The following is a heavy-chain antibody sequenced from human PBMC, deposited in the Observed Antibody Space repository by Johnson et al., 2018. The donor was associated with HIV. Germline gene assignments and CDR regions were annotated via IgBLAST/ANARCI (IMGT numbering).Heavy chain of an antibody. CDR3: ATVGLGVGANPL. J-gene: IGHJ3*01. D-gene: IGHD1-26*01. CDR1: GFTFSSYA. Sequence: QVQLVESGGGVVQPGRSLRLSCAASGFTFSSYAMHWVRQAPGKGLEWVAVISYDGSNTDYVDSVKGRFTSSRDNSKNTLYLQMNSLRTEDTAVYYCATVGLGVGANPLWGQGTMVTVSS. CDR2: ISYDGSNT. V-gene: IGHV3-30*04.